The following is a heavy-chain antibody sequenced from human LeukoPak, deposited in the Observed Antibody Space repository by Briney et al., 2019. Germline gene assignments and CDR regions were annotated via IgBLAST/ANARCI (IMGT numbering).Heavy chain of an antibody. Sequence: SETLSLTCTVSGGSISSYYWSWIRQPPGKGLEWIEYIYYSGSTNYNPSLKSRVTISVDTSKNQFSLKLSSVTAADTAVYYCARLPMGCTNGVCYTYAFDIWGQGTMVTVSS. CDR2: IYYSGST. CDR3: ARLPMGCTNGVCYTYAFDI. J-gene: IGHJ3*02. D-gene: IGHD2-8*01. V-gene: IGHV4-59*08. CDR1: GGSISSYY.